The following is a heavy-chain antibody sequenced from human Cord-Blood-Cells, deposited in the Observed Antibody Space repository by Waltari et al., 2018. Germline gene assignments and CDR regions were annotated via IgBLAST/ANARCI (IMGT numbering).Heavy chain of an antibody. CDR1: GFSLSTSGVG. CDR3: AHAYYDFWSGYYWFDP. J-gene: IGHJ5*02. Sequence: QITLKESGPTLVKPTQTLTLTCTFSGFSLSTSGVGVGWIRQPPGTALEWIALIYWNDDKRYSPSLKSRLTITKDTSKNQVVLTMTNMDPVDTATYYCAHAYYDFWSGYYWFDPWGQGTLVTVSS. V-gene: IGHV2-5*01. D-gene: IGHD3-3*01. CDR2: IYWNDDK.